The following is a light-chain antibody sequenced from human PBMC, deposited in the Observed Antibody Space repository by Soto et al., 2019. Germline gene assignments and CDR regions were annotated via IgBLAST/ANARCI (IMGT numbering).Light chain of an antibody. CDR2: AAS. CDR3: LSGHSRP. Sequence: DIEMTQSPSPLSASVGDTVTITCRASQGIRNDLGWFQQKPGRAPKRLIYAASSLQGGVPSRFSGSGSGTDFTLTISSLQPEDFATYYCLSGHSRPFGGGTKVDIK. J-gene: IGKJ4*01. CDR1: QGIRND. V-gene: IGKV1-17*01.